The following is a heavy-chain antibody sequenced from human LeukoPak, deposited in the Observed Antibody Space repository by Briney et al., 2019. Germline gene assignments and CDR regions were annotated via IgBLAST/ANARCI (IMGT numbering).Heavy chain of an antibody. CDR2: INHSGST. CDR1: GGSFSGYY. D-gene: IGHD3-22*01. CDR3: ARTAMIVVVITSNWFFDL. V-gene: IGHV4-34*01. J-gene: IGHJ2*01. Sequence: SETLSLTCAVYGGSFSGYYWSWIRQPPGKGLEWIGEINHSGSTNYNPSLKSRVTMSVDRSKNQFSLNLTSVTAADTAVYYCARTAMIVVVITSNWFFDLWGRGTLVTVSS.